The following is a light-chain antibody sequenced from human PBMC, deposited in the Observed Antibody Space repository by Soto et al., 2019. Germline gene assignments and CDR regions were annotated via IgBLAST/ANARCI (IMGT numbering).Light chain of an antibody. CDR1: QSVLYSSNNENY. CDR2: RAS. Sequence: DVVLTQSPDSLAVSLGERATINCKSSQSVLYSSNNENYLAWYQQKPGQPPKLLIYRASTRESGVPDRFSGSGSGTDFTLTISSLQAEDVAVYYCQQYYSTPLTFGGGTAVEIK. J-gene: IGKJ4*01. CDR3: QQYYSTPLT. V-gene: IGKV4-1*01.